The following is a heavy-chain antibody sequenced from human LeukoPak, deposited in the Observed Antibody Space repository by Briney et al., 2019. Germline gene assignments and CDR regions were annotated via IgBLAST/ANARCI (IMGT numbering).Heavy chain of an antibody. V-gene: IGHV5-51*01. CDR1: GYNFTIYW. D-gene: IGHD3-10*01. CDR3: ARLTGDWFDP. Sequence: GESLQISCKGSGYNFTIYWIGWVRQMPGKGLEGMGIIFPGDSDTTYSPSFQGQVTISADKSISTAYLQWSSLKASDTAMYYCARLTGDWFDPWGQGTLVTVSS. J-gene: IGHJ5*02. CDR2: IFPGDSDT.